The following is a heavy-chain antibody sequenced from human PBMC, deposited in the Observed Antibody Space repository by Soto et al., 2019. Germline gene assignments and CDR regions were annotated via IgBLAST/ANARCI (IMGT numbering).Heavy chain of an antibody. CDR3: ATSRRKDYYYGMDV. D-gene: IGHD2-2*01. J-gene: IGHJ6*02. V-gene: IGHV1-2*04. CDR1: GYTFTGYY. Sequence: ASVKVSCKASGYTFTGYYMHWVRQAPGQGLEWMGWINPNSGGTNYAQKFQGWVTMTRDTSISTAYMELSRLRSDDTAVYYCATSRRKDYYYGMDVWGQGTTVTVSS. CDR2: INPNSGGT.